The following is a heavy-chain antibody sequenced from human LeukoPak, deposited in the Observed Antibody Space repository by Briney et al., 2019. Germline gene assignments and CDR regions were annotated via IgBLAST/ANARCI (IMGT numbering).Heavy chain of an antibody. D-gene: IGHD4-17*01. CDR3: AREQEVDYGDIYGMDV. J-gene: IGHJ6*02. V-gene: IGHV3-21*01. CDR2: ISSSSSYI. CDR1: GFTFSSYS. Sequence: PGGSLRLSCAASGFTFSSYSMNWVRQAPGKGLEWVSSISSSSSYIYYADSVKGRFTISRDNAKNSLYLQMNSLRAEDTAVYYCAREQEVDYGDIYGMDVWGQGTTVTVSS.